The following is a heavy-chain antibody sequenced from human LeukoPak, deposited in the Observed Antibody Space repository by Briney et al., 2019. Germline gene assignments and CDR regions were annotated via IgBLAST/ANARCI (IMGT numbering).Heavy chain of an antibody. D-gene: IGHD3-22*01. V-gene: IGHV4-61*02. CDR2: ISSSGST. J-gene: IGHJ3*02. Sequence: SETLSLTCTVSGDSVSSGDYYWSWIRQPAGKGLEWIGRISSSGSTNYNPSLKSRVTISVDTSKNQFSLKLSSVTAADTAVYFCARGPYSYDSSGAFDIWGQGTMVTVSS. CDR1: GDSVSSGDYY. CDR3: ARGPYSYDSSGAFDI.